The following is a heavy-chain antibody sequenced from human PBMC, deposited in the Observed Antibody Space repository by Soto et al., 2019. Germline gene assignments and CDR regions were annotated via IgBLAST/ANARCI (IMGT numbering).Heavy chain of an antibody. V-gene: IGHV3-15*07. Sequence: DVKLVESGGGLVKPGGSLRVSCAASGFTFREAWMNWVRQAPGKGLEWVSRIKSRTDGGTIEYATPVKGRFIISRDDSKNTLYLQMDSLKTEDTAVYYCWGSAYWGQGTLVTVSS. CDR3: WGSAY. J-gene: IGHJ4*02. D-gene: IGHD3-16*01. CDR1: GFTFREAW. CDR2: IKSRTDGGTI.